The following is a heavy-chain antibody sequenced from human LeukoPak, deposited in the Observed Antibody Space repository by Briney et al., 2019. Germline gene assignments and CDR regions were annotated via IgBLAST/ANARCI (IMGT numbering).Heavy chain of an antibody. CDR1: GFTFSSYT. CDR2: ISRSSIYK. V-gene: IGHV3-21*01. D-gene: IGHD3-22*01. CDR3: ARANYDSSGYYPLIYY. J-gene: IGHJ4*02. Sequence: GGSLRLSCAASGFTFSSYTMTWVRQAPGKGLEWVSSISRSSIYKYYADSLKGRFTISRDNAKNSLYLQMNSLRAEDTAVYYCARANYDSSGYYPLIYYWGQGTLVTISS.